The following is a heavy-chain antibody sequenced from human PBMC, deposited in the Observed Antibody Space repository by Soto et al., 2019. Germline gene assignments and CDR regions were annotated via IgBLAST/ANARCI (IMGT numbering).Heavy chain of an antibody. CDR2: IYYSGST. Sequence: PSETLSLTCTVSGGSISSYYWSWIRQPPGKGLEWIGYIYYSGSTNYNPSLKSRVTISVDTSKNQFSLKLSSVTAADTAVYYCASSSSGWAYYFDYWGQGTLVTVSS. D-gene: IGHD6-19*01. V-gene: IGHV4-59*01. CDR3: ASSSSGWAYYFDY. J-gene: IGHJ4*02. CDR1: GGSISSYY.